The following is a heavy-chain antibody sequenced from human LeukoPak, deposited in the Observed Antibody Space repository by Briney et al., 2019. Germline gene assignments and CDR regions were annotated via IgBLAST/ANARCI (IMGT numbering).Heavy chain of an antibody. CDR2: INPSGGST. Sequence: ASVKVSCKASGYTFTSYYMHWVRQAPGQGLEWMGIINPSGGSTSYAQKFQGRVTMTRDTSTSTVYMELSSLRSEDTAVYYCARDGGMVYGVCYFDYWGQGTLVTVSS. D-gene: IGHD2-8*01. V-gene: IGHV1-46*01. CDR1: GYTFTSYY. CDR3: ARDGGMVYGVCYFDY. J-gene: IGHJ4*02.